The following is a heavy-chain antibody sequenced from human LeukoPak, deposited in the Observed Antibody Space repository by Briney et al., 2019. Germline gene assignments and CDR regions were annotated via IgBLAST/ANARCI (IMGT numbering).Heavy chain of an antibody. CDR2: VFDSGST. J-gene: IGHJ5*02. CDR1: GGSLSSNSHS. CDR3: ARDHCSSSSCYTNWFDP. V-gene: IGHV4-39*07. D-gene: IGHD2-2*01. Sequence: SETLSLPCTVSGGSLSSNSHSWGWIRQAPGKGLEWIGGVFDSGSTYYNPSLQSRVTISVDTSNNQFSLKLTSVTAADTAVYHCARDHCSSSSCYTNWFDPWGQGTLVTVSS.